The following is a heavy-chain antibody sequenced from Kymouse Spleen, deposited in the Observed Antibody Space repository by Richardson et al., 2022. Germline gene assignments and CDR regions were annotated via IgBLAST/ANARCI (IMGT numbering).Heavy chain of an antibody. CDR2: ISWNSGSI. CDR1: GFTFDDYA. J-gene: IGHJ6*02. V-gene: IGHV3-9*01. Sequence: EVQLVESGGGLVQPGRSLRLSCAASGFTFDDYAMHWVRQAPGKGLEWVSGISWNSGSIGYADSVKGRFTISRDNAKNSLYLQMNSLRAEDTALYYCAKDITIFGVVKGMDVWGQGTTVTVSS. CDR3: AKDITIFGVVKGMDV. D-gene: IGHD3-3*01.